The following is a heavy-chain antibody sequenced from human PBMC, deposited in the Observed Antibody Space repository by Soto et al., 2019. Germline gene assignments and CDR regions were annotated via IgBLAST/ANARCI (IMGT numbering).Heavy chain of an antibody. J-gene: IGHJ6*02. CDR1: GFTFSDYY. CDR2: ISSSGSTI. D-gene: IGHD6-6*01. V-gene: IGHV3-11*01. CDR3: ARPAREFYYHGRDV. Sequence: PGGSLRLSCAAAGFTFSDYYMSWIRQAPGKGLEWISYISSSGSTIYYADSVKGRFTISRDNAEKSLYLQMNRLRAEDTAIYYCARPAREFYYHGRDVWGQGTTVTVSS.